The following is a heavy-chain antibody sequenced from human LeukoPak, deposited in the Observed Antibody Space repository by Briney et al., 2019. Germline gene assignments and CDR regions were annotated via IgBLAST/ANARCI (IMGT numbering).Heavy chain of an antibody. J-gene: IGHJ6*02. V-gene: IGHV3-33*01. Sequence: RSLRLSCAASGFTFSNYGMHWVRQAPGKGLEWVAVTWYDGSNKYYADSVKGRFTISRDNSKNTLYLQMNSLRAEDTAVYYCARVLVPAATSRYYYYGMDVWGQGTTVNVSS. CDR1: GFTFSNYG. CDR2: TWYDGSNK. CDR3: ARVLVPAATSRYYYYGMDV. D-gene: IGHD2-2*01.